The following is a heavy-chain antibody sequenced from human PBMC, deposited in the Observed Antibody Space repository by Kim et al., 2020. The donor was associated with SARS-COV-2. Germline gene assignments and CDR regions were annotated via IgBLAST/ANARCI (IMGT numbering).Heavy chain of an antibody. Sequence: WYNDYSVSVKSRITINPATSKNQFSLQLNSVTPDDTAVYYCARGGNYALGYWGQGTLVIVSS. V-gene: IGHV6-1*01. CDR2: WYN. CDR3: ARGGNYALGY. J-gene: IGHJ4*02. D-gene: IGHD2-2*01.